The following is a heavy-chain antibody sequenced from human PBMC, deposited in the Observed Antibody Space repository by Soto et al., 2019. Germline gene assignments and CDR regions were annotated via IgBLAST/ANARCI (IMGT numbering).Heavy chain of an antibody. CDR2: IYYSGST. V-gene: IGHV4-59*01. D-gene: IGHD2-15*01. J-gene: IGHJ3*02. CDR1: GGSISSYY. CDR3: ASLVAATKDAFDI. Sequence: SQTLSLTCTVYGGSISSYYWSWIRQPPGKGLEWTGYIYYSGSTNYNPSLKSRVTISVDTSKNQFSLKLSSVTAADTAVYYCASLVAATKDAFDIWGQGTMVTVSS.